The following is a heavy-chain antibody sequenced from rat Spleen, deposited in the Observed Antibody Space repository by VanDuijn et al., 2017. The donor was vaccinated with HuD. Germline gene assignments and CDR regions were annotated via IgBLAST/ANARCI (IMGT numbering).Heavy chain of an antibody. CDR3: TRDRGTMMVVITNYFDY. J-gene: IGHJ2*01. CDR2: ISTTGGNT. Sequence: EVQLVESGGGLVQPGRSMKLSCAASGFTFSNYYMAWVRQAPTKGLEWVTSISTTGGNTYYRDSGKGLFTLSRDTTKSTLYLQMNSLRSEDTATYYCTRDRGTMMVVITNYFDYWGQGVMVTVSS. CDR1: GFTFSNYY. D-gene: IGHD1-12*02. V-gene: IGHV5-25*01.